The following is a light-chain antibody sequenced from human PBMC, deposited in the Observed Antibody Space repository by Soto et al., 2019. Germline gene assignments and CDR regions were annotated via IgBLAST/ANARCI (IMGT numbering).Light chain of an antibody. V-gene: IGKV3-20*01. CDR1: QSVTGSS. J-gene: IGKJ1*01. Sequence: PGERVTLSCRASQSVTGSSIAWFQQKPGQAPRLLMDGASNRATGIPHMFSGSGSGTDFTLTISSLEPEDFAVYFCHQYGASPETFGQGTKVEIK. CDR2: GAS. CDR3: HQYGASPET.